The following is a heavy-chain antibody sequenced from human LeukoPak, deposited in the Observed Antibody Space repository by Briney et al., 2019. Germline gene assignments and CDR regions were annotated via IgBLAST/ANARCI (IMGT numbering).Heavy chain of an antibody. Sequence: SETLSLTCAVSGGSISSYYWSWIRQPPGKGLEWIGYIYYSGSTNYNPSLKCRVTISVDTSKNQFSLKLSSVTAADTAVYYCARGGNSYGTDYWGQGTLVTVSS. CDR2: IYYSGST. CDR1: GGSISSYY. CDR3: ARGGNSYGTDY. D-gene: IGHD5-18*01. J-gene: IGHJ4*02. V-gene: IGHV4-59*01.